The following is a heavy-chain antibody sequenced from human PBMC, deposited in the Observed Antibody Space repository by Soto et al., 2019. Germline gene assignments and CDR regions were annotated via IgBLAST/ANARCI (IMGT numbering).Heavy chain of an antibody. D-gene: IGHD7-27*01. CDR3: ARGRYCLTGRCSPNWFDS. J-gene: IGHJ5*01. V-gene: IGHV4-59*01. CDR1: GGSISNNY. CDR2: MYYNCNI. Sequence: SETLSLTCNVSGGSISNNYWTWVRQSPEKGLGGIGYMYYNCNINYNPSLKSRVTISIDTSKNQFSLTLKSVTAADTAVYFCARGRYCLTGRCSPNWFDSWGQGALVTVSS.